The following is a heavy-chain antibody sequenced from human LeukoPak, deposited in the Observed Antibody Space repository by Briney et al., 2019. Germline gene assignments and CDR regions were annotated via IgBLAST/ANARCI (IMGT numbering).Heavy chain of an antibody. Sequence: GGSLRLSCAASGFTFTRNAMAWVRQAPGKGLEWVSAIDGSGGTTFYADSVKGRVTISRVQSTNTVYLQMNSLRADDTAVYYCAKAHCSSTSCSRADNWGQGTLVTVSS. CDR1: GFTFTRNA. CDR2: IDGSGGTT. D-gene: IGHD2-2*01. J-gene: IGHJ4*02. CDR3: AKAHCSSTSCSRADN. V-gene: IGHV3-23*01.